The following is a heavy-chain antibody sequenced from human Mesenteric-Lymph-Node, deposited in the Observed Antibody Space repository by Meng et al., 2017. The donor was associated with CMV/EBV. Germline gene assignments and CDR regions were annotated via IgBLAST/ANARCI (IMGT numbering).Heavy chain of an antibody. D-gene: IGHD6-19*01. CDR1: GFTFSSYW. CDR3: TKGSGWNDP. Sequence: GGSLRLSCAASGFTFSSYWMHWVRQAPGKGLVWVSRINSDGSSTSYADSVKGRFTVSRDNSKNTLFLQMTSLRADDTALYYCTKGSGWNDPWGQGTLVTVSS. J-gene: IGHJ5*02. CDR2: INSDGSST. V-gene: IGHV3-74*01.